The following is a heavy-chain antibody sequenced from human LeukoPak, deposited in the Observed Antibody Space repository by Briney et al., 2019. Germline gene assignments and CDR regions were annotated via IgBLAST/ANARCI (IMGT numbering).Heavy chain of an antibody. CDR1: GFTFDEYG. D-gene: IGHD3-10*01. CDR2: ISGSGGST. Sequence: GGSLRPSCAASGFTFDEYGMSWVRQAPGKGLEWVSAISGSGGSTYYADSVKGRFTISRDNSKNTLYLQMNSLRAEDTAVYYCAKSGLRFGELLAPPSYYMDVWGKGTTVTISS. V-gene: IGHV3-23*01. CDR3: AKSGLRFGELLAPPSYYMDV. J-gene: IGHJ6*03.